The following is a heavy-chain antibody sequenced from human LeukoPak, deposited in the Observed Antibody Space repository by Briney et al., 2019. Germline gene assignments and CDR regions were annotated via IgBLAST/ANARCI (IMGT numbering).Heavy chain of an antibody. CDR3: ARGTYQLSPTWFDP. J-gene: IGHJ5*02. V-gene: IGHV3-74*01. CDR1: GFTFSSSA. CDR2: INSDGSST. Sequence: GGSLRLSCAASGFTFSSSAMNWVRQAPGKGLVWVSRINSDGSSTTYADSVKGRFTISRDNAKNTLYLQMNSLRAEDTAVYYCARGTYQLSPTWFDPWGQGTLVTVSS. D-gene: IGHD2-2*01.